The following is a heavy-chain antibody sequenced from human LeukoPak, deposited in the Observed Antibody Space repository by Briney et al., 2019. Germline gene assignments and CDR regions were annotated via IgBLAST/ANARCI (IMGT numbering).Heavy chain of an antibody. D-gene: IGHD5/OR15-5a*01. Sequence: GGSLRLSCTASGFTLSSYEMNWVRQAPGKGLEWVSYISNSGNYISYADSVKGRFTVSRDIAKNSLYLQMNSPRAEDTAVYYCARDSRLAGDWFDPWGQGTLVTVSS. CDR1: GFTLSSYE. CDR2: ISNSGNYI. V-gene: IGHV3-48*03. CDR3: ARDSRLAGDWFDP. J-gene: IGHJ5*02.